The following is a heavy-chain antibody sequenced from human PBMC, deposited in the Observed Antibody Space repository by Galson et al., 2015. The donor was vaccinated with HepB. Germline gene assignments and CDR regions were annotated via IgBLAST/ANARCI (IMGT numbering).Heavy chain of an antibody. CDR1: GGSISSGSYY. D-gene: IGHD3-10*01. Sequence: TLSLTCTVSGGSISSGSYYWSWIRQPAGKGLEWIGRIYTSGSTNYNPSLKSRVTMSVDTSKNQFSLKLSSVTAADTAVYYCAMSMVRGVGPYWFDYWGQGTLVTVSS. V-gene: IGHV4-61*02. J-gene: IGHJ4*02. CDR2: IYTSGST. CDR3: AMSMVRGVGPYWFDY.